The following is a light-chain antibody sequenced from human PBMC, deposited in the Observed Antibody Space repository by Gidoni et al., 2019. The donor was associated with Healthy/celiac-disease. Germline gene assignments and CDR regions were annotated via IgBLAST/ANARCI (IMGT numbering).Light chain of an antibody. CDR1: QSISSW. Sequence: DIQITQSPSTLSASVGDRVTITCRASQSISSWLAWYQQKPGKAPKLLIYDASSLESGVPSRFSGSGSGKEFTLTISSLQPDEFATYYCQQYNSYPWTFGQGTKVEIK. CDR3: QQYNSYPWT. V-gene: IGKV1-5*01. CDR2: DAS. J-gene: IGKJ1*01.